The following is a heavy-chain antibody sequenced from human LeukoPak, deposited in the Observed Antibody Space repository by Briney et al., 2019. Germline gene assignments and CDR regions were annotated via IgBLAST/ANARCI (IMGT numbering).Heavy chain of an antibody. CDR3: AGENSYDILTGPTYYYYGMDV. D-gene: IGHD3-9*01. V-gene: IGHV1-2*02. Sequence: ASVKVSCKASGYTFTGYYMHWVRQAPGQGLEWMGWINPNSGGTNYAQKFQGRVTMTRDTSISTAYMELSRLRSDDTAVYYCAGENSYDILTGPTYYYYGMDVWGQGTTVTVSS. J-gene: IGHJ6*02. CDR2: INPNSGGT. CDR1: GYTFTGYY.